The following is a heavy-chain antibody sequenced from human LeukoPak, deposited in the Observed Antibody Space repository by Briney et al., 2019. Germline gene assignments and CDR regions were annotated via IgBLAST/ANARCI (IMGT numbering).Heavy chain of an antibody. J-gene: IGHJ5*02. CDR1: GFTFSSYS. D-gene: IGHD6-19*01. Sequence: GGSLRLSCAASGFTFSSYSMNWVRQAPGKGLEWVSSISSSSSYIYYADSVKGRFTISRDNAKNSLYLQMNSLRAEDTAVYYCARDVDSSGWYGGNYWFDLWGQGTLVTVSS. CDR2: ISSSSSYI. CDR3: ARDVDSSGWYGGNYWFDL. V-gene: IGHV3-21*01.